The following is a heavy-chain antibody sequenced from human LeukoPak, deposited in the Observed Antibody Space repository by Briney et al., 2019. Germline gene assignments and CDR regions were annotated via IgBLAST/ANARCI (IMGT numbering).Heavy chain of an antibody. CDR1: GFTFSSYA. V-gene: IGHV3-33*08. Sequence: PGGSLRLSCAASGFTFSSYAMHWVRQAPGKGLEWVAVIWYDGSNKYYADSVKGRFTISRDNSKNTLYLQMNSLRAEDTAVYYCARGSAYGDYFDYWGQGTLVTVSS. D-gene: IGHD4-17*01. J-gene: IGHJ4*02. CDR2: IWYDGSNK. CDR3: ARGSAYGDYFDY.